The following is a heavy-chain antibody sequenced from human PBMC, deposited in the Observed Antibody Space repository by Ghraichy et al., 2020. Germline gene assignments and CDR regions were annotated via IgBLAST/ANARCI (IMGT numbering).Heavy chain of an antibody. J-gene: IGHJ4*02. CDR3: AKDPSPVPAAIEGQFDY. D-gene: IGHD2-2*02. Sequence: GGSLRLSCAASGFTFSSYAMSWVRQAPGKGLEWVSAISGSGGSTYYADSVKGRFTISRDNSKNTLYLQMNSLRAEDTAVYYCAKDPSPVPAAIEGQFDYWGQGTLVTVSS. CDR1: GFTFSSYA. CDR2: ISGSGGST. V-gene: IGHV3-23*01.